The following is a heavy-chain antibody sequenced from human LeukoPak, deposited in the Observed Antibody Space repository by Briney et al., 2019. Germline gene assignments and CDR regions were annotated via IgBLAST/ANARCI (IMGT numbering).Heavy chain of an antibody. D-gene: IGHD4-17*01. CDR3: AKGGATVIDY. CDR2: INSDGSST. Sequence: PGGSLRLSCAASGFTFRNYWLHWVRQAPGKGLGWVSRINSDGSSTTSADSVKGRFTISRDNAKNTLYLQMNSLRAEDTAVYYCAKGGATVIDYWGQGTLVTVSS. CDR1: GFTFRNYW. V-gene: IGHV3-74*01. J-gene: IGHJ4*02.